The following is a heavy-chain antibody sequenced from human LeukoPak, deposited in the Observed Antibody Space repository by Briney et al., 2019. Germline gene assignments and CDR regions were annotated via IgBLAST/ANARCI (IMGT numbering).Heavy chain of an antibody. Sequence: ASVKVSCKASGYTFTSYGVSWVRQAPGQGLEWMGWTSAYNGNTNYAQKLQGRVTMTTDTSTSTAYMELRSLRSDDTAVYYCARDCSGGSCYNNWFDPWGQGTLVTVSS. CDR1: GYTFTSYG. D-gene: IGHD2-15*01. CDR3: ARDCSGGSCYNNWFDP. J-gene: IGHJ5*02. V-gene: IGHV1-18*01. CDR2: TSAYNGNT.